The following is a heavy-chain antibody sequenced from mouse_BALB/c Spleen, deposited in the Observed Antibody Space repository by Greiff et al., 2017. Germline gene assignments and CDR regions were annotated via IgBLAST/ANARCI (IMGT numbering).Heavy chain of an antibody. Sequence: EVMLVESGGGLVQPGGSRKLSCAASGFTFSSFGMHWVRQAPEKGLEWVAYISSGSSTIYYADTVKGRFTISRDNPKNTLFLQMTSLRSEDTAMYYCARYGGNYEDYYAMDYWGQGTSVTVSS. CDR1: GFTFSSFG. CDR2: ISSGSSTI. V-gene: IGHV5-17*02. CDR3: ARYGGNYEDYYAMDY. D-gene: IGHD2-1*01. J-gene: IGHJ4*01.